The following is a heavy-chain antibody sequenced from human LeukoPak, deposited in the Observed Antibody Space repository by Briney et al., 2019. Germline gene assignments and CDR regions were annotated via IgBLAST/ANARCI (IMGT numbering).Heavy chain of an antibody. D-gene: IGHD3-9*01. V-gene: IGHV4-61*08. J-gene: IGHJ3*02. CDR2: IYYSGST. CDR1: GGSISSGGYS. Sequence: SETLSLTCAVSGGSISSGGYSWSWIRQPPGKGLEWIGYIYYSGSTNYNPSLKSRVTISVDTSKNQFSLKLSSVTAADTAVYYCARVGDILTGYNDAFDIWGQGTMVTVSS. CDR3: ARVGDILTGYNDAFDI.